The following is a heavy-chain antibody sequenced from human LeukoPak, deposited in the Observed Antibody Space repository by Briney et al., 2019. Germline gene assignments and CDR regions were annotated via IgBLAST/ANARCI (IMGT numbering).Heavy chain of an antibody. CDR1: GFTFSSYS. D-gene: IGHD6-13*01. J-gene: IGHJ4*02. Sequence: GGSLRLSCAASGFTFSSYSMNWVRQAPGKGLEWVSYISSSSSTIYYADSVKGRFTISRDNAKNSLYLQMNSLRAEDTAVYYCAREYSSSWSGGIDYWGQGTLVTVPS. CDR3: AREYSSSWSGGIDY. V-gene: IGHV3-48*04. CDR2: ISSSSSTI.